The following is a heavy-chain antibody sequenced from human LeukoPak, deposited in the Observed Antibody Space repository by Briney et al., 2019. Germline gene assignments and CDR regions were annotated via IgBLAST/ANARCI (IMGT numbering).Heavy chain of an antibody. Sequence: PGGSLRLSCAASGFTFDDYAMHWVRQAPGKGLEWVSGISWNSGSIGYADSVKGRFTISRGNAKNSLYLQMNSLRAEDTALYYCAKGRWGTYYYGMDVWGQGTTVTVSS. D-gene: IGHD2-8*02. V-gene: IGHV3-9*01. CDR2: ISWNSGSI. CDR1: GFTFDDYA. CDR3: AKGRWGTYYYGMDV. J-gene: IGHJ6*02.